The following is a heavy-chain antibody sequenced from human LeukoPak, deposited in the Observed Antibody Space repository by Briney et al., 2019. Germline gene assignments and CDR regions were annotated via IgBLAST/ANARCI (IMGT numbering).Heavy chain of an antibody. CDR2: ISGSGGST. Sequence: PGGSLRLSCAASGFTFSSYAMSWVRQAPGKGLEWVSAISGSGGSTYYADSVKGRFTISRDNAKNSLYLQMNSLRAEDTALYYCAKGRGSYPSFDYWGQGTLVTVSS. CDR1: GFTFSSYA. CDR3: AKGRGSYPSFDY. V-gene: IGHV3-23*01. J-gene: IGHJ4*02. D-gene: IGHD1-26*01.